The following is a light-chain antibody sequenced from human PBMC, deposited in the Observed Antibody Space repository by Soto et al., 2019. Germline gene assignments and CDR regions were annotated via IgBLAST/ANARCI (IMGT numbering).Light chain of an antibody. J-gene: IGLJ3*02. CDR2: EVS. CDR1: SSDVGGYNY. Sequence: QSALTQPPSASGSRGQSVTISCTGTSSDVGGYNYVSWYQQHPGKAPKLMIYEVSKRPSGVPDRFSGSKSGNTVSLTVSGLQPEDEADYYCSSYAGSNNLGVFGGGTKLTVL. V-gene: IGLV2-8*01. CDR3: SSYAGSNNLGV.